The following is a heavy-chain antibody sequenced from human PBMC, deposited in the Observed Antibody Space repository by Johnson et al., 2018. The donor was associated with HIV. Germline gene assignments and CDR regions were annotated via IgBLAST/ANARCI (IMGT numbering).Heavy chain of an antibody. CDR2: TGTAGDT. CDR1: GFTFSSYD. J-gene: IGHJ3*02. CDR3: TPVDCVGNCYSGHAFDI. Sequence: EVQLVESGGGLVQPGGSLRLSCAASGFTFSSYDMHWVRQATGKGLEWVSATGTAGDTYYPGSVKGRFTISRDNAKNSLYLQMNSLKAEDTAVYYCTPVDCVGNCYSGHAFDIWGQGTMVTVSS. V-gene: IGHV3-13*01. D-gene: IGHD2-21*01.